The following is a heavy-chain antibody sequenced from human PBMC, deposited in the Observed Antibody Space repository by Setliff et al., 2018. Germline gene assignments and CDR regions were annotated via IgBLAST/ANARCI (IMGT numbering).Heavy chain of an antibody. Sequence: PGGSLRLSCAASGFTFSSYWMHWVRQDPGKGLVWVSRVNDDGSSAMYADSVKGRFTMSRDNAKNTLYLQMNSLRAEDTAVYYCARAYYGTVNGYSSYYGLDVWGQGTTVT. CDR3: ARAYYGTVNGYSSYYGLDV. CDR1: GFTFSSYW. J-gene: IGHJ6*02. D-gene: IGHD3-9*01. CDR2: VNDDGSSA. V-gene: IGHV3-74*03.